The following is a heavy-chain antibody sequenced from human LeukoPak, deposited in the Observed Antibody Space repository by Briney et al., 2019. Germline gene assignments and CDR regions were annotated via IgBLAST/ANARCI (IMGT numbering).Heavy chain of an antibody. J-gene: IGHJ6*02. V-gene: IGHV4-30-2*01. Sequence: SQTLSLTCAVSGGSISSGGYSWSWIRQPPGKGLEWIGYIYHSGSTYYNPSLKSRVTISVDRSKNQFSLKLSSVTAADTAVYYCARGFQYGSGSYYYYYYYGMDVWGQGTTVTVSS. CDR3: ARGFQYGSGSYYYYYYYGMDV. CDR2: IYHSGST. D-gene: IGHD3-10*01. CDR1: GGSISSGGYS.